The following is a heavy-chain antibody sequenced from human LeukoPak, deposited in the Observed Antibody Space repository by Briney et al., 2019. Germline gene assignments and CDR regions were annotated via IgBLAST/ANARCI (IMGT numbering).Heavy chain of an antibody. D-gene: IGHD6-13*01. Sequence: GGSLRLSCAASGFTVSSNYMSWVRQAPGKGLEWVLVIYSGGRTYYADSVKGRFTISRDNSKNTLYLQMNSLRAEDTAVYYCARDLIAAAGTNYYGMDVWGQGTTVTVSS. V-gene: IGHV3-66*02. CDR2: IYSGGRT. CDR1: GFTVSSNY. J-gene: IGHJ6*02. CDR3: ARDLIAAAGTNYYGMDV.